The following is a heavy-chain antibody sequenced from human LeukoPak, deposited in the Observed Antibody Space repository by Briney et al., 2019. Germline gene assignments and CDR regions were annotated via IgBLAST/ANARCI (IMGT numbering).Heavy chain of an antibody. V-gene: IGHV1-46*01. CDR2: VNPSGGGT. CDR1: GYTFTTYY. J-gene: IGHJ4*02. Sequence: ASVKVSCKASGYTFTTYYMHWVRQAPGQGLEWMGVVNPSGGGTSYSQMFQGRVTMTTDTSTSAAYMELRSLRSDDTAVYYCARHTLYGSGSYYVYYFDYWGQGTLVTVSS. CDR3: ARHTLYGSGSYYVYYFDY. D-gene: IGHD3-10*01.